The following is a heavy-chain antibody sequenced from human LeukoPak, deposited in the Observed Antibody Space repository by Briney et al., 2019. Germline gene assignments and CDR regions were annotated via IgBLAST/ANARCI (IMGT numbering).Heavy chain of an antibody. CDR3: ARVLRFLEWVDY. CDR2: ISAYNGNT. CDR1: GYTFTSYG. Sequence: ASVKVSCKASGYTFTSYGISWVRQAPGQGLEWMGWISAYNGNTNYAQKFQGRVTMTRDTSISTAYMELSRLRSDDTAVYYCARVLRFLEWVDYWGQGTLVTVSS. D-gene: IGHD3-3*01. V-gene: IGHV1-18*01. J-gene: IGHJ4*02.